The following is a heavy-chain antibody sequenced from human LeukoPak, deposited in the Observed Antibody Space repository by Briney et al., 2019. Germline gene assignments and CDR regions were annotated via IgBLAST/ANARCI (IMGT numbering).Heavy chain of an antibody. CDR3: ARHGVVDYYDSSGYYYGVDY. D-gene: IGHD3-22*01. J-gene: IGHJ4*02. Sequence: GGSLRLSCAASGFTFSSYAMSWVRQAPGKGLEWVSAISGSGGSTYYADSVKGRFTISRDNSKNTLYLQMNSLRAEDTAVYYCARHGVVDYYDSSGYYYGVDYWGQGTLVTVSS. CDR1: GFTFSSYA. CDR2: ISGSGGST. V-gene: IGHV3-23*01.